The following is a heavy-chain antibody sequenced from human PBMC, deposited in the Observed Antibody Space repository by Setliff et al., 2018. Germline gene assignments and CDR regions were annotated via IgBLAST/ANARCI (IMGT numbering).Heavy chain of an antibody. V-gene: IGHV1-24*01. CDR2: FDPEDGET. D-gene: IGHD5-18*01. Sequence: ASVKVSCKVSGYTLTELSMHWVRQAPGKGLEWMGGFDPEDGETIYARKFQGRVTMTEGTSTDTAYMELSSLRSEDTAVYYCATSVSWIQLVLYPQGHPEPFDYWGQGTLVTVSS. CDR3: ATSVSWIQLVLYPQGHPEPFDY. J-gene: IGHJ4*02. CDR1: GYTLTELS.